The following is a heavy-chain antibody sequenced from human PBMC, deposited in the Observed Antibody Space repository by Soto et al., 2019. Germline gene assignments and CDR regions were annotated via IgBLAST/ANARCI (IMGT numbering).Heavy chain of an antibody. Sequence: ASVKVSCKASGYTFTGYYMHWVRQAPGQGLEWMGWINPNSGGTNYAQKFQGRVTMTRDTSISTAYMELSRLRSDDTAVYYCARCRLYDSSGYYLRKNWFHPCGQGTLVTVSS. CDR2: INPNSGGT. V-gene: IGHV1-2*02. D-gene: IGHD3-22*01. CDR3: ARCRLYDSSGYYLRKNWFHP. J-gene: IGHJ5*02. CDR1: GYTFTGYY.